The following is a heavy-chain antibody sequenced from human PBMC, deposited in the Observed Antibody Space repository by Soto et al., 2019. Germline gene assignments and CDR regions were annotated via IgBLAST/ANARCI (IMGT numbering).Heavy chain of an antibody. CDR2: IIPIFGTA. Sequence: QVQLVQSGAEVKKPGSSVKVSCKASGGTFSSYAISWVRQAPGQGLEWMGGIIPIFGTANYAQKFQGRVTITADESTSPANMKLASLRSKTTALYSLARPPSGYDSSVYYLLTYYFNYWGQETWSPSPQ. J-gene: IGHJ4*01. V-gene: IGHV1-69*01. CDR3: ARPPSGYDSSVYYLLTYYFNY. D-gene: IGHD3-22*01. CDR1: GGTFSSYA.